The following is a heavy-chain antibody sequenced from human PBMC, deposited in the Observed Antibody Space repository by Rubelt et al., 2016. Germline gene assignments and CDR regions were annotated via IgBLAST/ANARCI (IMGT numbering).Heavy chain of an antibody. CDR1: GGSISSGGYA. CDR2: IYYSGST. CDR3: ARVGTFYFDTDL. J-gene: IGHJ3*01. V-gene: IGHV4-30-4*07. D-gene: IGHD3-22*01. Sequence: SLTCAVSGGSISSGGYAWSWIRQAPGKGLEWIGCIYYSGSTYYNPSLKSRVILSVDTSKNRFSLKLNSVTAADTAVYYCARVGTFYFDTDLWGLGTMVTVSS.